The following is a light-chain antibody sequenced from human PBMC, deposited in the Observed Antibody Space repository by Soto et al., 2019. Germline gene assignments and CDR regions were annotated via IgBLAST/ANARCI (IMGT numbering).Light chain of an antibody. J-gene: IGKJ1*01. V-gene: IGKV3D-15*01. CDR3: QQYNNWPPT. CDR1: QSVGSS. CDR2: DAS. Sequence: PGDRATLSCRASQSVGSSLAWYQQKPGQAPRLLIYDASNRATGIPARFSGSGSGTEFTLTISSLQPEDFAVYYCQQYNNWPPTFGQGTKVDI.